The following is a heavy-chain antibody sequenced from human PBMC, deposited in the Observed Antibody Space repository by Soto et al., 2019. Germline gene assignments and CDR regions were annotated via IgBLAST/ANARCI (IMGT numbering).Heavy chain of an antibody. CDR3: AMVRGVRGAWFDP. D-gene: IGHD3-10*01. CDR1: GGTFSSYA. Sequence: ASVKVSCKASGGTFSSYAISWVRQAPGQGLEWMGWIIAIFGNTNYAQKLQGRVTMTTDTSTSTAYMELRSLRSDDTAVYYCAMVRGVRGAWFDPWGQGTLVTVSS. CDR2: IIAIFGNT. J-gene: IGHJ5*02. V-gene: IGHV1-18*01.